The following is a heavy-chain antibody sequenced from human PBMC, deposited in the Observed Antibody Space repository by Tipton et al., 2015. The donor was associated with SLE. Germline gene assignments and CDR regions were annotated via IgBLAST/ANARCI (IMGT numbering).Heavy chain of an antibody. V-gene: IGHV1-2*02. CDR2: INPNSGGT. CDR3: APAPYSSSWHGAEYFQH. Sequence: QVQLVQSGAEVKKPGASVKVSCKASGYTFTGYYMHWVRQAPGQGLEWMGWINPNSGGTNYAQKFQGRVTMTRATSISTAYMELSRLRSDDTAGYYCAPAPYSSSWHGAEYFQHWGQGTLVTVSS. CDR1: GYTFTGYY. D-gene: IGHD6-13*01. J-gene: IGHJ1*01.